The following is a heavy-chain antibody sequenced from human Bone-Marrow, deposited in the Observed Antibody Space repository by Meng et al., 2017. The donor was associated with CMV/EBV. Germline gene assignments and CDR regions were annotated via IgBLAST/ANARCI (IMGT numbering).Heavy chain of an antibody. D-gene: IGHD3-22*01. CDR2: ISHTGDT. J-gene: IGHJ3*01. CDR3: AGPDDRGDSPHDPFDF. V-gene: IGHV4-59*01. Sequence: SETLSLTCTVSGAYIGRSYWSWNRRPQGKGLEYIAYISHTGDTNYNPSFKGQVTISMDTSKNQFSLILTSVTAADTAVYFCAGPDDRGDSPHDPFDFWGQGTMVTVSS. CDR1: GAYIGRSY.